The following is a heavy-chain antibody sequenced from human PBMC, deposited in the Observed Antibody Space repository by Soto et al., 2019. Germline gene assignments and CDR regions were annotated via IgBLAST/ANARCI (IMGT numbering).Heavy chain of an antibody. Sequence: XSGKVSCKASGYTFTSYDFTGVRQATGQGLKRMGWMNPNSGNTGDAQKFQGRVTMTRNTSISRAYMEQSRLRSEDTVVYYCARGSGSNWFDHRGHGPLVTVSS. CDR2: MNPNSGNT. D-gene: IGHD1-26*01. J-gene: IGHJ5*02. CDR1: GYTFTSYD. CDR3: ARGSGSNWFDH. V-gene: IGHV1-8*01.